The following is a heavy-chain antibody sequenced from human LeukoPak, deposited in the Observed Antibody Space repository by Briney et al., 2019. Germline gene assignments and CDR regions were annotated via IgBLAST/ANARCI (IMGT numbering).Heavy chain of an antibody. J-gene: IGHJ4*02. CDR3: ARSEQQLVPNY. D-gene: IGHD6-13*01. CDR1: GFTFRSYW. V-gene: IGHV3-74*01. CDR2: INSDGSST. Sequence: GGSLRLSCAASGFTFRSYWMSWVRQAPGKGLVWVSRINSDGSSTSYADSVKGRFTISRDNAKNTLYLQMNSLRAEDTAVYYCARSEQQLVPNYWGQGTLVTVSS.